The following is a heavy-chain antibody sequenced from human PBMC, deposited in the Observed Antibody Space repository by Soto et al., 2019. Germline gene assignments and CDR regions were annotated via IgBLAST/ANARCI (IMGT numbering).Heavy chain of an antibody. V-gene: IGHV3-30-3*01. Sequence: QVPLVESGGGVVQPGRSLRLSCAASGFTFSSYAMHWVRQAPGKGLEWVAVISYDGSNKYYADSAKGRFTISRDNSKNTLYLQMNSLRAEDTAVYYCARDRVGYSYGSYGMDVWGQGTTVTVSS. CDR3: ARDRVGYSYGSYGMDV. D-gene: IGHD5-18*01. CDR1: GFTFSSYA. CDR2: ISYDGSNK. J-gene: IGHJ6*02.